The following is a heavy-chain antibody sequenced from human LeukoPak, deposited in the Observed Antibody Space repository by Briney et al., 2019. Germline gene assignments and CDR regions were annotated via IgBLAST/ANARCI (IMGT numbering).Heavy chain of an antibody. Sequence: GGSLRLSCAASGFTFSTYWMAWVRQAPGQGLEWVANIHPEGRAKFYVDSVKVRFTISRDNAKNSLYLQMNSLRDEDTAVYYCASSHDSSGNDWGQGTRVTVSS. CDR2: IHPEGRAK. J-gene: IGHJ4*02. CDR3: ASSHDSSGND. CDR1: GFTFSTYW. D-gene: IGHD3-22*01. V-gene: IGHV3-7*01.